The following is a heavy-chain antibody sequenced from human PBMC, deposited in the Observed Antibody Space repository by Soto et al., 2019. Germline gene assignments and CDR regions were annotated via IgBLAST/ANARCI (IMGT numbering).Heavy chain of an antibody. CDR3: ARGYYDFWSGYYTDYFDY. D-gene: IGHD3-3*01. CDR2: ISAYNGNT. V-gene: IGHV1-18*04. J-gene: IGHJ4*02. Sequence: ASVKVSCKAPGYTFTSYGISWVRQAPGQGLEWMGWISAYNGNTNYAQKLQGRVTMTTDTSTSTAYMELRSLRSDDTAVYYCARGYYDFWSGYYTDYFDYWGQGTLVTVSS. CDR1: GYTFTSYG.